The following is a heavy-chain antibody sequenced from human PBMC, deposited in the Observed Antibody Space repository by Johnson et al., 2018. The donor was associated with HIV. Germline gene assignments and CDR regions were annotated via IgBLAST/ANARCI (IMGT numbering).Heavy chain of an antibody. CDR3: TGSSSDAFDI. J-gene: IGHJ3*02. V-gene: IGHV3-15*01. Sequence: VQLVESGGGVVQPGRSLRLSCAASGFTFSYYGIHWVRQAPGKGLEWVGRIKSKADGGTTDYAAPVKGRFTISRDDSKYTLYLQMNSLKTEDTAVYYCTGSSSDAFDIWGQGTM. CDR2: IKSKADGGTT. CDR1: GFTFSYYG. D-gene: IGHD6-13*01.